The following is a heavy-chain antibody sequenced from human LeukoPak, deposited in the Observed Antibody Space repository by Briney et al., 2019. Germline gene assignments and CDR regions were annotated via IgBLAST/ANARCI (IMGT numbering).Heavy chain of an antibody. D-gene: IGHD2-15*01. Sequence: GGSLRLSCAASGFTFSSCAMSWVRQAPGKGLEWVSAISGSGGSTYYADSVKGRFTISRDNSKNTLYLQMNSLRAEDTAVYYCAKDPSGYCSGGSCYSGWFDPWGQGTPVTVSS. CDR3: AKDPSGYCSGGSCYSGWFDP. CDR1: GFTFSSCA. V-gene: IGHV3-23*01. CDR2: ISGSGGST. J-gene: IGHJ5*02.